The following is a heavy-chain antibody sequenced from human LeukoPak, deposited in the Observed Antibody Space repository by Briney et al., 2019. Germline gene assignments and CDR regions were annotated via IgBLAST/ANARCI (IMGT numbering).Heavy chain of an antibody. V-gene: IGHV3-30*02. D-gene: IGHD5-18*01. Sequence: GGSLRLSCAASGFTFSSYGMHWVRQAPGKGLEWVAFIRYDGSNKYYAGSVKGRFTISRDNSKNTLHLQMNSLRAEDTTVYYCAKVGIQLWLPDYWGQGTLVTVSS. CDR3: AKVGIQLWLPDY. J-gene: IGHJ4*02. CDR1: GFTFSSYG. CDR2: IRYDGSNK.